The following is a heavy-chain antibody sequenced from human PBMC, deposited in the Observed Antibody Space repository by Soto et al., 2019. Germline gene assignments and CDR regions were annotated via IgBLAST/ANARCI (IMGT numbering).Heavy chain of an antibody. CDR2: IYYSGST. CDR3: VGHGMSAALVIQH. J-gene: IGHJ1*01. V-gene: IGHV4-39*01. D-gene: IGHD6-13*01. Sequence: PSETLSLTCTASGDSISSRDYYWVWFRLPPGKGLEWIESIYYSGSTYYNSSLKSRVTISVDTSKNRCSLKRSSVTAADTAVYYCVGHGMSAALVIQHWGQGTPVTGSS. CDR1: GDSISSRDYY.